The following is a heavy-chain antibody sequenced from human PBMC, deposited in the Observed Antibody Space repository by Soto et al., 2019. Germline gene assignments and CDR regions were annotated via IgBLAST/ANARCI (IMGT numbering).Heavy chain of an antibody. CDR2: VAASGST. J-gene: IGHJ6*02. CDR3: ARGGSTHYYYGLDV. V-gene: IGHV4-4*07. Sequence: SETLSLTCTVSGGSISGFFWTWVRQPPGMPLEGLGHVAASGSTAYNPSLRSRLSLSLDVSKNRFSLELTSVTAADTATYFCARGGSTHYYYGLDVWGQGTTVTVSS. CDR1: GGSISGFF.